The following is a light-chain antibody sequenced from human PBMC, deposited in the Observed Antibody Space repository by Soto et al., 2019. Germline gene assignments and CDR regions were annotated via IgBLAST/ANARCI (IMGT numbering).Light chain of an antibody. CDR2: DAS. Sequence: EMVLTQSPGTLSLSPGESATLSCRASQIVSSSYLVWYQQKPGQAPRLLIYDASRRATDIPDRFSGRGSGTDFTLTISRLEPEDFAMYYCQQYGSSPPGTFGQGTKVEIK. CDR3: QQYGSSPPGT. V-gene: IGKV3-20*01. J-gene: IGKJ1*01. CDR1: QIVSSSY.